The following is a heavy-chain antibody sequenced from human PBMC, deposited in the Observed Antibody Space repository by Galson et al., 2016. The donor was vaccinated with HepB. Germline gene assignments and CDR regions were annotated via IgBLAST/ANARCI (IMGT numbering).Heavy chain of an antibody. Sequence: TLSLTCTDSGGFISTGTYYWTWIRQHPEKGLEWIGNIFYSGRTDYNPSLKSRVTISVDTSKNHFSLTLNSVTAADTAVYYCATDLQVRDFWSGYSNSPVVRYLDHWGQGTLVTVSS. CDR3: ATDLQVRDFWSGYSNSPVVRYLDH. V-gene: IGHV4-31*03. CDR2: IFYSGRT. CDR1: GGFISTGTYY. J-gene: IGHJ4*02. D-gene: IGHD3-3*01.